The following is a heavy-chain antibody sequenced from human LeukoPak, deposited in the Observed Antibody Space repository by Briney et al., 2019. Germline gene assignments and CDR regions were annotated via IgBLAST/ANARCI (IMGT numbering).Heavy chain of an antibody. CDR1: CRSVRSYY. CDR2: IFYSGTT. V-gene: IGHV4-59*02. Sequence: SSETLSLTCTVSCRSVRSYYWSWVRQPPGKGLEWLAYIFYSGTTNYNPSLKSRVSISVDTSKNQFSLKLSSVTAADTAVYCCARTGSTVTMLYPFDHWGQGTLVTVSS. CDR3: ARTGSTVTMLYPFDH. J-gene: IGHJ4*02. D-gene: IGHD4-17*01.